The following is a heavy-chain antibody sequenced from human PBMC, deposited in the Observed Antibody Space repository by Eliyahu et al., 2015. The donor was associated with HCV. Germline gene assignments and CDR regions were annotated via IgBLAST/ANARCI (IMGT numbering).Heavy chain of an antibody. CDR1: GFTFXGSA. J-gene: IGHJ6*02. CDR3: TRSAAARRSYYYGMDV. CDR2: IRSKANSYAT. D-gene: IGHD6-6*01. Sequence: EVQLVESGGGLVQPGGSLKLSXAASGFTFXGSAMHWVRQASGKGLEWVGRIRSKANSYATAYAASVKGRFTISRDDSKNTAYLQMNSLKTEDTAVYYCTRSAAARRSYYYGMDVWGQGTTVTVSS. V-gene: IGHV3-73*02.